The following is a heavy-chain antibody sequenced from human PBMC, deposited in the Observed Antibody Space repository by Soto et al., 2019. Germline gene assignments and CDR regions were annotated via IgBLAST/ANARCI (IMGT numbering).Heavy chain of an antibody. CDR1: GFSFSSYA. CDR2: ITTRGGRT. D-gene: IGHD3-22*01. V-gene: IGHV3-23*01. CDR3: AKEYYYDPSGPYSDLYFDS. J-gene: IGHJ4*02. Sequence: EVQLLESGGGLTQPGGSLRLACAASGFSFSSYAMSWVRQAPSQGLEWVSSITTRGGRTYYADSVRGRFTISGDNFANALYLEMNSLRAEDTAIYYCAKEYYYDPSGPYSDLYFDSWGQGTLVTVSS.